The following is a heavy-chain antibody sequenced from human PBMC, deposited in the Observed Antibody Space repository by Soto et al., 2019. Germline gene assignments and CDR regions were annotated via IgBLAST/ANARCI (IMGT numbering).Heavy chain of an antibody. CDR3: GKGGLADRHRLLDY. J-gene: IGHJ4*02. Sequence: QVQVVESGGGVVEPGRSLRLSCATSGFTFSFYAMHWVRQAPGKGLEWVGVISYDGSNKYYADSMKGRFTISGDNSKRSVYLAMDSLRPKDTGVYLCGKGGLADRHRLLDYWGQGTLGTVSS. V-gene: IGHV3-30-3*02. CDR2: ISYDGSNK. D-gene: IGHD6-6*01. CDR1: GFTFSFYA.